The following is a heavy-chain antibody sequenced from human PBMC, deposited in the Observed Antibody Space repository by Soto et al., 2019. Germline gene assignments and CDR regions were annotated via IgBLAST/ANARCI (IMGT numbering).Heavy chain of an antibody. D-gene: IGHD3-3*01. CDR1: GFTFSSYA. CDR3: AKRTTIFGVVGDYMDV. Sequence: GGSLRLSCAASGFTFSSYAMSWVRQAPGKGKEWVSALSGSGGSTYYADSVKGRFTISRDNSKNTLYLQLNSLRAEDTAVYYCAKRTTIFGVVGDYMDVWGRGTTVTVSS. CDR2: LSGSGGST. V-gene: IGHV3-23*01. J-gene: IGHJ6*03.